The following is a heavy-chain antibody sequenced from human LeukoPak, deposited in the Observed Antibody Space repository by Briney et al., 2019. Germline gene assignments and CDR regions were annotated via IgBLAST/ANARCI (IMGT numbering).Heavy chain of an antibody. V-gene: IGHV4-59*11. CDR3: ARDRASGSYYDY. D-gene: IGHD1-26*01. CDR2: IYYSGST. CDR1: GGSISSHY. Sequence: SDTLSLTCTVSGGSISSHYWSWIRQPPGKGLEWIGYIYYSGSTNYNPSLKSRVTISVDTSKNQFSLKLSSVTAADTAVYYCARDRASGSYYDYWGQGTLVTVSS. J-gene: IGHJ4*02.